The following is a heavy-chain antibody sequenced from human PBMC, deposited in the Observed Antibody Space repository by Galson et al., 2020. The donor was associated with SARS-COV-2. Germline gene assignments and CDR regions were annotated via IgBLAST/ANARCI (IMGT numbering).Heavy chain of an antibody. V-gene: IGHV4-39*01. J-gene: IGHJ5*02. CDR3: ARPDAAGWFDP. CDR2: ISYSGST. Sequence: SETLSLTCTVSGDSITSSSYYWGWIRQPPGKGLEWIGYISYSGSTYYNPSINSRVTISVDTSKNQFSLKLTSVTAADTGVYFCARPDAAGWFDPWGQGTLVTVSS. D-gene: IGHD2-2*01. CDR1: GDSITSSSYY.